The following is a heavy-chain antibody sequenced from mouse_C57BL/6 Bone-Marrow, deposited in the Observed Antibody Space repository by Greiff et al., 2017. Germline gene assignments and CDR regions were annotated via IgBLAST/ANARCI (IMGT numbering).Heavy chain of an antibody. CDR2: IYPRSGNT. Sequence: LVESGAELARPGASVKLSCKASGYTFTSYGISWVKQRTGQGLEWIGEIYPRSGNTYYNEKFKGKATLTADKSSNTAYMELRSLTSEDSAVYFCARRYYGNYANAMDYWGQGTSVTVSS. V-gene: IGHV1-81*01. CDR1: GYTFTSYG. CDR3: ARRYYGNYANAMDY. D-gene: IGHD2-1*01. J-gene: IGHJ4*01.